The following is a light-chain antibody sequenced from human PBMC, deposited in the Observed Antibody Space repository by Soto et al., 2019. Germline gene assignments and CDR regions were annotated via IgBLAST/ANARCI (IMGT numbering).Light chain of an antibody. V-gene: IGLV1-51*02. Sequence: QSVLTKPPSVSAAPGQKVTISCSGIGSSYISWYQQLPGTAPKLLVYESNKRPSGIPDRFSGSKSGTSATLGITGLQTGDEADYYCGTWDNSLSAGVFGGGTKVTVL. CDR1: IGSSY. CDR3: GTWDNSLSAGV. CDR2: ESN. J-gene: IGLJ2*01.